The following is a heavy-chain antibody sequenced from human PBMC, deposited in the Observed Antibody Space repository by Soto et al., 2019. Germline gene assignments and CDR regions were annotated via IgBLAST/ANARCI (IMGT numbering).Heavy chain of an antibody. CDR3: ARDSGGHNGGIWYDRLDF. CDR2: IRKEGSGE. J-gene: IGHJ4*03. D-gene: IGHD2-8*01. V-gene: IGHV3-7*01. CDR1: GFTFSNFW. Sequence: EVQLVESGGYLVQPGESLRLSCAASGFTFSNFWMTWVRQAPGKGLEWVANIRKEGSGENYWDSGKGRFTTSRDNAEKSVYLQLNSLRVEDTAVYYCARDSGGHNGGIWYDRLDFWGQGTLVTVSS.